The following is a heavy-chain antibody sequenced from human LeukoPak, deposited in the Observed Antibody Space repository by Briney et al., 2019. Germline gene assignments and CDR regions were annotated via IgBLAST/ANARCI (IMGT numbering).Heavy chain of an antibody. CDR3: AKAVVVYYFDY. J-gene: IGHJ4*02. D-gene: IGHD2-15*01. Sequence: HAGGSLRLSCAASGFTFSSYGMSWVRQAPGKGLEWVSAISGSGGSTYYADSVKGRFTISRDNSKNTLYLQMNSLRAEDTAVYYCAKAVVVYYFDYWGQGTLVTVSS. V-gene: IGHV3-23*01. CDR1: GFTFSSYG. CDR2: ISGSGGST.